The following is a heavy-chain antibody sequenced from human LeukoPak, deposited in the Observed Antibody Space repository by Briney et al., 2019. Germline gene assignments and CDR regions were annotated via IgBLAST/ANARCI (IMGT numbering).Heavy chain of an antibody. V-gene: IGHV4-4*07. CDR2: ISSRGDT. D-gene: IGHD4-17*01. Sequence: SETLSLTCIVSGGSITNYYWSWIRQPAGKGLQWIGRISSRGDTNYNPSPKSRVIMSVDTSKNQFSLKLHSLTAADTAVYYCAREYGDFDYWGRGTLVTVSS. CDR3: AREYGDFDY. CDR1: GGSITNYY. J-gene: IGHJ4*02.